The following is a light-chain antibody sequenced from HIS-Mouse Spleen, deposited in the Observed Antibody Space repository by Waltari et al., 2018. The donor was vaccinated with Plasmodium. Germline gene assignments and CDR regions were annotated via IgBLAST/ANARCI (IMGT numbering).Light chain of an antibody. CDR2: EGS. CDR3: CSYAGSSTWV. J-gene: IGLJ3*02. CDR1: SSYFGSYNL. Sequence: SALTHPAPLSRSPGQSLTISCTGTSSYFGSYNLSPWYQQHRGKPPKLLIYEGSKRPSGVSNRFSGSKSGNTASLTISGLQAEDEADYYCCSYAGSSTWVFGGGTKLTVL. V-gene: IGLV2-23*01.